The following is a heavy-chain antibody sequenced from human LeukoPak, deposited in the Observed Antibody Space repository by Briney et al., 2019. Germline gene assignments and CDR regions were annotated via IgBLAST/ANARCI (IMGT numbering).Heavy chain of an antibody. D-gene: IGHD1-26*01. V-gene: IGHV4-39*07. CDR3: ARNSGSYYALLDY. Sequence: SETLSLTCTVSGGSISSSSYYWGWIRQPPGKGLEWIGSIYYSGSTYYNPSLKSRVTISVDTSKNQFSLKLSSVTAADTAVYYCARNSGSYYALLDYWGQGTLVTVSS. CDR1: GGSISSSSYY. J-gene: IGHJ4*02. CDR2: IYYSGST.